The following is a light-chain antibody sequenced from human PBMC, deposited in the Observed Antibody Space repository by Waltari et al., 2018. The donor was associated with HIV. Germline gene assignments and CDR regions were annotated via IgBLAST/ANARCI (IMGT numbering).Light chain of an antibody. CDR2: DVT. Sequence: QSALTQPRSVSGSPGQSVTIPCTGTTSAVGGYHYVSWYQQHPANAPKLMIYDVTTRPSGFPDRFSGSKSVNTASLTISGLEAEDEADYYCCSYAGSYTLVFGGGTKLTVL. CDR1: TSAVGGYHY. CDR3: CSYAGSYTLV. V-gene: IGLV2-11*01. J-gene: IGLJ3*02.